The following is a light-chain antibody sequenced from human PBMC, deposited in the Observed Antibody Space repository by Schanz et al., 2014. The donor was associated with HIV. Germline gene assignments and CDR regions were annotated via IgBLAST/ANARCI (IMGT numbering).Light chain of an antibody. CDR2: DVN. V-gene: IGLV2-8*01. J-gene: IGLJ2*01. Sequence: QSALTQPPSASGSPGQSVTISCTGTSSDVGGYNYVSWYQHHPGTAPKLLIFDVNIRPSGVPDRFSGSKSGNTASLTVSGLQAEDEADYYCSSYATTKDLLFGGGTKVTVL. CDR1: SSDVGGYNY. CDR3: SSYATTKDLL.